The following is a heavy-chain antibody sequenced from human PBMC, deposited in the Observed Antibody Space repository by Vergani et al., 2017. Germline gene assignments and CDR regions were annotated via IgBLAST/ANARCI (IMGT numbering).Heavy chain of an antibody. J-gene: IGHJ6*02. CDR3: AGMKKGAPMISYYYGMDV. D-gene: IGHD3-16*01. CDR1: GYTFTSYA. Sequence: QVQLVQSGAEVKKPGASVKVSCKASGYTFTSYAMHWVRQAPGQRLEWMGWINAGNGNTKYSQKFQGRVTITRDTSASTAYMELSSLRSEDTAVYYCAGMKKGAPMISYYYGMDVWGQGTTVTVSS. V-gene: IGHV1-3*01. CDR2: INAGNGNT.